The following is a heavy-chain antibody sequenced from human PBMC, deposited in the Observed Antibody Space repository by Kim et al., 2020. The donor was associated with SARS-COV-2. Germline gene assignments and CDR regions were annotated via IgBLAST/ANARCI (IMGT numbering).Heavy chain of an antibody. J-gene: IGHJ6*02. D-gene: IGHD2-21*02. CDR3: AREGVGDFIDYYYYGMDV. Sequence: GGSLRLSCAASGFTFSSSGMNWVRQAPGKGLEWVSSISSSSSYIYYADSVKGRFTISRDNAKNSLYLQMNSLRAEDTAVYYCAREGVGDFIDYYYYGMDVWGQGTTVTVSS. V-gene: IGHV3-21*01. CDR1: GFTFSSSG. CDR2: ISSSSSYI.